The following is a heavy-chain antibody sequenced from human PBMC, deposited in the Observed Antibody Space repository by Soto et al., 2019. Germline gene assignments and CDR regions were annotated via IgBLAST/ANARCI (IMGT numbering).Heavy chain of an antibody. D-gene: IGHD3-3*01. V-gene: IGHV1-69*13. J-gene: IGHJ6*02. CDR2: IIPIFGTA. CDR1: GSTFSSYA. Sequence: SVEVSLNSSGSTFSSYASRLVRQAPGQGLECMGGIIPIFGTANYAQKFQGRVTITADESTSTAYMELSSLRSEDTAVYYCAREDLILEWLPYGMDVWGQGTTVTVSS. CDR3: AREDLILEWLPYGMDV.